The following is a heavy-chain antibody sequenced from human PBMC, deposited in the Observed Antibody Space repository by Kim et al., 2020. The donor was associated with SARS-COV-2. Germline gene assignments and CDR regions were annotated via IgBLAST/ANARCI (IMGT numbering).Heavy chain of an antibody. CDR3: ARGVGASPY. CDR2: TI. V-gene: IGHV3-48*03. J-gene: IGHJ4*02. Sequence: TIHYADSVKGRFSMSRDNAKNSLYLQMNSLRAEDTAVYYCARGVGASPYWGQGTLVTVSS. D-gene: IGHD1-26*01.